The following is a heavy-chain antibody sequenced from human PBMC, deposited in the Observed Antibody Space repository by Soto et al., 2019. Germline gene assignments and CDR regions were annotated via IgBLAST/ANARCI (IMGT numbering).Heavy chain of an antibody. CDR2: IYHSGST. CDR1: GGSISSGGYS. D-gene: IGHD2-15*01. CDR3: ARGYCSGGSCYGEWFDP. Sequence: SETLSLTCAVSGGSISSGGYSWSWIRQPPGKGLEWIGYIYHSGSTYYNPSLKSRVTISVDRSKNQFSLKLSSVTAADTAVYYCARGYCSGGSCYGEWFDPWGQGTLVTSPQ. J-gene: IGHJ5*02. V-gene: IGHV4-30-2*01.